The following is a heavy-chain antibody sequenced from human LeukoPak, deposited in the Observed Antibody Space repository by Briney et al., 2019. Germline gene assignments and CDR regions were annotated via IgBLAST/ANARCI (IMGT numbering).Heavy chain of an antibody. CDR1: GFSFSTYA. D-gene: IGHD4-17*01. J-gene: IGHJ1*01. CDR3: ARGGDYSLFLFRY. V-gene: IGHV3-23*01. Sequence: LGGSLRHPRSGSGFSFSTYALNWVRQAPGKGLEWVSVLSGSGDTAYYTDSVKGRFTISRDNSKNTLFLHMNSLRAEDTAVYYCARGGDYSLFLFRYWGQDTVDSVSS. CDR2: LSGSGDTA.